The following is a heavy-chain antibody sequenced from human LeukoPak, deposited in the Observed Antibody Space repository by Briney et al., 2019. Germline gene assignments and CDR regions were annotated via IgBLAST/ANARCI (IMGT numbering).Heavy chain of an antibody. CDR3: ARVHLTGYYVPNWFDP. Sequence: SETLSLTCTVSGYSISSGYYWAWIRQPPGKGLEWIGSIYYSGSTYYNPSLKSRVTISVDTSNNHFSLRLSSVTAADTAVYYCARVHLTGYYVPNWFDPWGQGTLVTVSS. CDR1: GYSISSGYY. D-gene: IGHD3-9*01. V-gene: IGHV4-38-2*02. J-gene: IGHJ5*02. CDR2: IYYSGST.